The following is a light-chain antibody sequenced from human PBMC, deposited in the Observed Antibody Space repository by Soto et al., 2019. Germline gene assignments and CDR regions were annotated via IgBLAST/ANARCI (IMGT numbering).Light chain of an antibody. J-gene: IGKJ1*01. V-gene: IGKV1-33*01. CDR3: QQYNNWPRT. CDR2: DAS. CDR1: QDISKC. Sequence: IQVTQSPSSLSASVGDRVTITCQASQDISKCLNWYQQKAGEAPKVLIYDASNLETGVPSRFSVLGSGTEFTLTISRLQSEDFAVYDCQQYNNWPRTFCQGTKVDIK.